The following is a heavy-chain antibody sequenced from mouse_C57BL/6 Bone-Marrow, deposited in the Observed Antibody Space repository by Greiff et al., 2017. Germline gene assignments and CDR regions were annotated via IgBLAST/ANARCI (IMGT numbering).Heavy chain of an antibody. CDR2: IWSGGST. CDR1: GFSLTSYG. D-gene: IGHD1-3*01. Sequence: QVQLKESGPGLVQPSQSLSITCTVSGFSLTSYGVHWVRQSPGKGLEWLGVIWSGGSTDYNAAFISRLSISKDNSKSQVFFKMNSLQADDTAIYYCARGLNGGYFDYWGQGTTLTVSS. J-gene: IGHJ2*01. V-gene: IGHV2-2*01. CDR3: ARGLNGGYFDY.